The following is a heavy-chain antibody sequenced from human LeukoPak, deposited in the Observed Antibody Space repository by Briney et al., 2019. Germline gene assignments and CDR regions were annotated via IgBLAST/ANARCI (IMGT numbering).Heavy chain of an antibody. CDR1: GDSISSGGNY. V-gene: IGHV4-31*03. Sequence: PSETLSLTCTVSGDSISSGGNYWSWLRQHPGKGQEWIGYIYYSGSTYYNPSLKSRLTISVDTSKNQFSLKLSSVTAADTAVYYCARWGNSGYASGYFDYWGQGTLVTVSS. D-gene: IGHD5-12*01. CDR3: ARWGNSGYASGYFDY. J-gene: IGHJ4*02. CDR2: IYYSGST.